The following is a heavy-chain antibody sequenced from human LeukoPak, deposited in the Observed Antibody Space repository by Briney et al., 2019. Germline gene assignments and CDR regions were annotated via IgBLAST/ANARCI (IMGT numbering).Heavy chain of an antibody. CDR2: INPNSGGT. D-gene: IGHD1-26*01. V-gene: IGHV1-2*02. CDR1: GYTFTGYY. J-gene: IGHJ4*02. Sequence: ASVKVSCKASGYTFTGYYMHWVRQAPGQGLEWMGWINPNSGGTNYAQKFQGGVTMTRDTSISTAYMELSRLRSDDTAVYYCARDSGSYDYFDYWGQGTLVTVSS. CDR3: ARDSGSYDYFDY.